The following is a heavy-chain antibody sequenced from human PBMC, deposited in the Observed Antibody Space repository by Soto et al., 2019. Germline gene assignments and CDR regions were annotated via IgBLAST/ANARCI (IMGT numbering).Heavy chain of an antibody. CDR2: ISGGASDK. CDR3: VREDWHSFEH. CDR1: GFMFSAYW. Sequence: EVQLVESGGGLVQPGGSLILSCEASGFMFSAYWMSWFRQDPRKGLEWVATISGGASDKFYVDSVKGRFTISREDAKNSLYLQMNSLRDEDTAVYYCVREDWHSFEHWGQGTLVTVSS. D-gene: IGHD2-21*01. J-gene: IGHJ4*02. V-gene: IGHV3-7*01.